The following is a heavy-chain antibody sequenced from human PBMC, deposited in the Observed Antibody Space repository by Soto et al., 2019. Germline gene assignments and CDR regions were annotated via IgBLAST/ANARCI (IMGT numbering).Heavy chain of an antibody. CDR1: GGSISGSY. D-gene: IGHD6-19*01. Sequence: SATLSLACSVSGGSISGSYWSWIRQSPGKGVEWLGYVYYTGSTNYSPSLRSRVSISVDTSKNEFSLRLSSVTAADKAVYFCARSVAVPGAHIDYWGQGTQVTVS. CDR2: VYYTGST. J-gene: IGHJ4*02. CDR3: ARSVAVPGAHIDY. V-gene: IGHV4-59*01.